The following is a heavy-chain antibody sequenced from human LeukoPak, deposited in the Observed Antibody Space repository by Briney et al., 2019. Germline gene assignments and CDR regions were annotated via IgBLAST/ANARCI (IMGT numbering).Heavy chain of an antibody. CDR1: GFTSSSYE. Sequence: GGSLRLSCAASGFTSSSYEMNWVRQAPGKGLEWVSYISSSGSTIYYADSVKGRFTISRDNAKNSLYLQMNSLRAEDTAVYYCARVVGVVVPAAMDYWGQGTLVTVSS. D-gene: IGHD2-2*01. J-gene: IGHJ4*02. CDR2: ISSSGSTI. V-gene: IGHV3-48*03. CDR3: ARVVGVVVPAAMDY.